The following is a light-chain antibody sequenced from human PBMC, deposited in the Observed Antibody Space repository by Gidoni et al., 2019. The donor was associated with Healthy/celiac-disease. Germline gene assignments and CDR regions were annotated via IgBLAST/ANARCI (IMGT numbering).Light chain of an antibody. CDR3: MQALQTPRT. V-gene: IGKV2-28*01. CDR1: QSLLHSNGYNY. J-gene: IGKJ1*01. Sequence: DIVMPQSPLSLPVTPGGPASISCRSSQSLLHSNGYNYLDWYLQKPGQSPQLLIYLGSSRASGVPDRFSGSGSGTDFTLKISRVEAEDVGVYYCMQALQTPRTFGQGTKVEIK. CDR2: LGS.